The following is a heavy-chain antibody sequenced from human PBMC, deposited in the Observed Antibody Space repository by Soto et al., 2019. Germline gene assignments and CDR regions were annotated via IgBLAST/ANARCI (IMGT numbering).Heavy chain of an antibody. CDR1: GFTFSSYS. V-gene: IGHV3-48*01. CDR2: IGVSSSSI. CDR3: ARVITSSGWYEDY. Sequence: PGGFLRLSCAASGFTFSSYSMNWVRQAPGKGLEWVSYIGVSSSSIYYADSAKGRFTISRDNAKNSLYLQMNSLRAEDTAVYYCARVITSSGWYEDYWGQGTLVTVSS. D-gene: IGHD6-19*01. J-gene: IGHJ4*02.